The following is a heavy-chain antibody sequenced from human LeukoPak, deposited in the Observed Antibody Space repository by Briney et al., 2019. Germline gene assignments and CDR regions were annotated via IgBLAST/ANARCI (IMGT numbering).Heavy chain of an antibody. CDR2: ISAYNGNT. CDR1: GYTFTSYG. D-gene: IGHD6-19*01. Sequence: ASVKVSCKASGYTFTSYGISWARQAPGQGLEWMGWISAYNGNTSYAQKFQGRVTMTEDTSTDTAYMELSSLRSEDTAVYYCAYIAVAKGVYYYYGMDVWGQGTTVTVSS. V-gene: IGHV1-18*01. CDR3: AYIAVAKGVYYYYGMDV. J-gene: IGHJ6*02.